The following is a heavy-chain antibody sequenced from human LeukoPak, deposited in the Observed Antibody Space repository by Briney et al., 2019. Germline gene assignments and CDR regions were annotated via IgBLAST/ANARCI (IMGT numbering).Heavy chain of an antibody. Sequence: SETLSLTCAVYGGSFSGYYWSWIRQPPGKGLEWTGEINHSGSTNYNPSLKSRVTISVDTSKNQFSLKLSSVTAADTAVYYCARDRLDFWGGYSKRGLDYWGQGTLVTVSS. D-gene: IGHD3-3*01. CDR2: INHSGST. CDR3: ARDRLDFWGGYSKRGLDY. CDR1: GGSFSGYY. J-gene: IGHJ4*02. V-gene: IGHV4-34*01.